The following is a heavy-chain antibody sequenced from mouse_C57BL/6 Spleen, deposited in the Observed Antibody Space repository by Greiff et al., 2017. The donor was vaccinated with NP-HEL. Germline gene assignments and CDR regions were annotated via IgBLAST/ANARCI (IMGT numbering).Heavy chain of an antibody. CDR1: GYAFSSSW. CDR2: IYPGDGDT. V-gene: IGHV1-82*01. D-gene: IGHD2-10*02. CDR3: ARGYEGYFDY. Sequence: QVQLKQSGPELVKPGASVKISCKASGYAFSSSWMNWVKQRPGKGLEWIGRIYPGDGDTNYNGKFKGKATLTADKSSSTAYMQLSSLTSEDSAVYFCARGYEGYFDYWGQGTTLTVSS. J-gene: IGHJ2*01.